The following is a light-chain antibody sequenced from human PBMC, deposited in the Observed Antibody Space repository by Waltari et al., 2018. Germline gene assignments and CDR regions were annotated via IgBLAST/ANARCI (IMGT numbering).Light chain of an antibody. CDR2: DAY. CDR1: QDIIKY. CDR3: QCYGNLPPLT. J-gene: IGKJ4*01. Sequence: DIQMTQSPSSLSASVGDRVTITCQASQDIIKYLNWYQQKPGKAPTLLIYDAYNLEKGVPSRFSGSGSGTDFTFTITSLQPEDIATYYCQCYGNLPPLTCGGGTKVEIK. V-gene: IGKV1-33*01.